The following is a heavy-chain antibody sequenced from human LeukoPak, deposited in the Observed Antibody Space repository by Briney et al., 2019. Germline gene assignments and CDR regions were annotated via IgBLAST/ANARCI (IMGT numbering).Heavy chain of an antibody. Sequence: PGASLRLSCAASGFTFSSYAMSWVRQAPGKGLEWVSAISGSGGSTYYADSVKGRFAISRDNSKNTLYLQMNSLRAEDTAVYYCAKTMVRGAVNFDYWGQGTLVTVSS. J-gene: IGHJ4*02. CDR2: ISGSGGST. CDR1: GFTFSSYA. CDR3: AKTMVRGAVNFDY. V-gene: IGHV3-23*01. D-gene: IGHD3-10*01.